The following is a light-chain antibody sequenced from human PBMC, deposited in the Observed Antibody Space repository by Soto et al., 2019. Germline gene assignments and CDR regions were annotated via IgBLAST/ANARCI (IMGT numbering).Light chain of an antibody. CDR2: DAS. J-gene: IGKJ1*01. CDR3: QQYGSSPRT. Sequence: EIVLTQSPATLSLSPGERATLSCRASQSISDYLAWYLQKPGQAPRLLIYDASSRATGIPDRFSGGGSGTDFTLTISRLEPEDFAVDYCQQYGSSPRTFGQGTKVDIK. CDR1: QSISDY. V-gene: IGKV3-20*01.